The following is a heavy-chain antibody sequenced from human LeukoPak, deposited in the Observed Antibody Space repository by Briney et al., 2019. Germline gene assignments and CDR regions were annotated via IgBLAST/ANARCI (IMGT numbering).Heavy chain of an antibody. CDR1: RYSFTSYW. CDR2: IYPGDSDT. Sequence: GESLKISCKGSRYSFTSYWIGGVRQTPGKGLEWIGIIYPGDSDTRYSPSFQGQVTISADKSISTAYLQWSSLKASDTAMYYCARPSDSSSDPFDYWGQGTLVTVSS. CDR3: ARPSDSSSDPFDY. D-gene: IGHD6-6*01. V-gene: IGHV5-51*01. J-gene: IGHJ4*02.